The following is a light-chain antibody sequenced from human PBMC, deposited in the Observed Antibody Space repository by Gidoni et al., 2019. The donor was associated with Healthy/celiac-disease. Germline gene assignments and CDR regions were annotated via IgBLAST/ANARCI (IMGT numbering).Light chain of an antibody. CDR2: YDS. CDR3: QVWDSSSDHVL. CDR1: NIGSNS. V-gene: IGLV3-21*04. J-gene: IGLJ2*01. Sequence: SYVLTQPPSVSVAPGKTARITCGGNNIGSNSVHWYQQKPGQAPMLVIYYDSDRPSGIPERFSGSNSGNTATLIISRVEAGDEADYCCQVWDSSSDHVLFGGGTKLTVL.